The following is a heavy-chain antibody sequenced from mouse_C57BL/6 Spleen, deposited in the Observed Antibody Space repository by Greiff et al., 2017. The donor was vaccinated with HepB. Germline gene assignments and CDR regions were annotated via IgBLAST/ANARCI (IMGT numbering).Heavy chain of an antibody. CDR2: ISSGSSTI. CDR3: ARTYYYGSSYYFDD. Sequence: EVNVVESGGGLVKPGGSLKLSCAASGFTFSDYGMHWVRQAPEKGLEWVAYISSGSSTIYYADTVKGRFTISRDNAKNTLFLQMTSLRSEDTAMYYCARTYYYGSSYYFDDWGQGTTLTVSS. J-gene: IGHJ2*01. CDR1: GFTFSDYG. D-gene: IGHD1-1*01. V-gene: IGHV5-17*01.